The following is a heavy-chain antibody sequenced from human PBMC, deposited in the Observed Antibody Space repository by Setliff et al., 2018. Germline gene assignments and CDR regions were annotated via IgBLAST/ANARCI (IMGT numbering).Heavy chain of an antibody. CDR1: GDSFTPYG. CDR2: MNPNSGNT. D-gene: IGHD3-16*01. CDR3: ARKGPNSSSHVFGY. Sequence: ASVKVSCKASGDSFTPYGISWVRQATGQGLEWMGWMNPNSGNTGYAQKFQGRVTMTRNTSISTAYMELSSLRSDDMAVYYCARKGPNSSSHVFGYWGQGTLVTVSS. J-gene: IGHJ4*02. V-gene: IGHV1-8*01.